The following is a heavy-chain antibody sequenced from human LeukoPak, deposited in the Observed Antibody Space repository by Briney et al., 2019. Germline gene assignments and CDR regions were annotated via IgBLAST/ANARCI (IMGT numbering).Heavy chain of an antibody. V-gene: IGHV3-48*01. CDR1: GFTFSSYS. J-gene: IGHJ4*02. CDR3: ARDASSSGFH. CDR2: ISSSSSTI. D-gene: IGHD6-13*01. Sequence: PGGSLRLSCAASGFTFSSYSMNWVRQAPGKGLEWVSYISSSSSTIYYADSVKGRFTISRDNAKNSLYLQMNSLRAEDTAVYYCARDASSSGFHWGQGTLVTVSS.